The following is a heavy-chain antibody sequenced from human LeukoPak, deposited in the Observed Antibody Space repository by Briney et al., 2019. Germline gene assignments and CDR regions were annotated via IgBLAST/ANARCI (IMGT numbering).Heavy chain of an antibody. CDR3: AGHATVTSFTFAY. V-gene: IGHV4-39*01. D-gene: IGHD4-17*01. Sequence: SETLSLTCTVSGGSISSSSYYWGWIRQPPGKGLEWIGSIYYSGATYYNPSFKSRVTISVDTSKNQFSLELNSVTAADTAVYYCAGHATVTSFTFAYWGQGTLVTVSS. J-gene: IGHJ4*02. CDR1: GGSISSSSYY. CDR2: IYYSGAT.